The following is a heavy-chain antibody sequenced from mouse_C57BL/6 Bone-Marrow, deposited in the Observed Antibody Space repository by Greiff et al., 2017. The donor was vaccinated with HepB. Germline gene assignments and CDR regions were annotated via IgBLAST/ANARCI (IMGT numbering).Heavy chain of an antibody. J-gene: IGHJ2*01. V-gene: IGHV1-81*01. CDR2: IYPRSGNT. Sequence: VQLVESGAELARPGASVKLSCKASGYTFTSYGISWVKQSTGQGLEWIGEIYPRSGNTYYNEKFKGKAPLAAAKSSSTAYMELRSLTSEDSAVYFCTRELGRGYWGQGTTLTDSS. CDR1: GYTFTSYG. CDR3: TRELGRGY. D-gene: IGHD4-1*01.